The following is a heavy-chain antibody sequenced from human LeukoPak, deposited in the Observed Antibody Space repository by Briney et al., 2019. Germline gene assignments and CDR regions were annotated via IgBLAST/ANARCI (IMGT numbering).Heavy chain of an antibody. CDR1: GFTFRSHA. J-gene: IGHJ4*02. CDR2: IYENGGTT. Sequence: GGSLRLSCVGSGFTFRSHAMSWVRQAPEKGLEFVSGIYENGGTTYYTDSVKGRFSISRDNSKNTLYLQMDSLRGEDTAVYYCAKDFRIGYSAHFDYWGQGALVTVSS. D-gene: IGHD2-21*01. CDR3: AKDFRIGYSAHFDY. V-gene: IGHV3-23*01.